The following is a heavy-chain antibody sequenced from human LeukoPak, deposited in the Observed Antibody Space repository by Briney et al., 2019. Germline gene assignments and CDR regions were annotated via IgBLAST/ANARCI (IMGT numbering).Heavy chain of an antibody. CDR2: IYSGGST. CDR3: ARTMGDYGSPFDY. D-gene: IGHD4-17*01. CDR1: GFTVSSNY. J-gene: IGHJ4*02. Sequence: GGSLRLSCAASGFTVSSNYMSWVRQAPGKGLEWVSVIYSGGSTYYADSVKGRFTISRDNSKNTLYLQMNSLRAEDTAVYYCARTMGDYGSPFDYWGQGTLVTVSS. V-gene: IGHV3-53*01.